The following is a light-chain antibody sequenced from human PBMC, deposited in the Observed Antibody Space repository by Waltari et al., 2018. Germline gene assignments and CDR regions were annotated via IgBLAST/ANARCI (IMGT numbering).Light chain of an antibody. CDR2: GAS. J-gene: IGKJ1*01. CDR3: QQYSSWPRT. CDR1: QSINNN. V-gene: IGKV3D-15*01. Sequence: EIVMTQSPATLSVSPGERATLSCRASQSINNNVAGYQHKPGKAPRLLISGASTRASSLTARFTGGGSGTEFTRTISGLQSDDVAVYYCQQYSSWPRTFGQGTQVEI.